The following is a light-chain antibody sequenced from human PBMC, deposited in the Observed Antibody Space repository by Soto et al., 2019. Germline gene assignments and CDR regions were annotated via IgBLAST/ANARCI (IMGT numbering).Light chain of an antibody. J-gene: IGKJ2*01. V-gene: IGKV3-15*01. CDR3: HQYDDGPYT. CDR2: GAS. CDR1: QSVSSN. Sequence: EIVMTQSPATLSVSPVERATLSCRASQSVSSNLAWYQQIPGQTPRLLIYGASTRATGIPVRFSGSGSGTEFTLTISSLQSEDFAVYYCHQYDDGPYTFGQGTKVDIK.